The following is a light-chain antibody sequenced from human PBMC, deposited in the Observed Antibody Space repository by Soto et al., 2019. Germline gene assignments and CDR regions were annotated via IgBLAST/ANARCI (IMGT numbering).Light chain of an antibody. CDR2: GAS. CDR3: QQYNNWPWT. J-gene: IGKJ1*01. V-gene: IGKV3-15*01. CDR1: QSVSHN. Sequence: EIVLTQSPATLSASVGERATLSCRASQSVSHNVAWYQQKPGQAPRLLIYGASTRATGIPARFSGSGSGTEFTLTISSLQSEDFAVYYCQQYNNWPWTFGQGTKVDIK.